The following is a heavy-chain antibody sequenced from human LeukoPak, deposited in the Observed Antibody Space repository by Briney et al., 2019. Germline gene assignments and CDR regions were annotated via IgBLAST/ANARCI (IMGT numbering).Heavy chain of an antibody. J-gene: IGHJ4*02. CDR2: ISGSGSST. D-gene: IGHD2-8*01. Sequence: GGSLRLSCAASGFTFSSYAVNWVRQAPGKGLEWVSAISGSGSSTYYADSVKGRFTISRDSSKNTVHLQMNTLRAEDTAVYYCAKAAVPGTKYYIDYWGQGPLVTVSS. CDR3: AKAAVPGTKYYIDY. V-gene: IGHV3-23*01. CDR1: GFTFSSYA.